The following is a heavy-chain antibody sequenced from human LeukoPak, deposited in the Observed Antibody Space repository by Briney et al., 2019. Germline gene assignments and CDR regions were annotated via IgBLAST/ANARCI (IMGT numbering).Heavy chain of an antibody. CDR1: GGSFSGYY. Sequence: SETLSLTCAVYGGSFSGYYWSWIRQPPGKGLEWIGEINHSGSTNYNPSLKSRVTRSVDTSKNQFSLKLSSVTAADTAVYYCARGEWELGYWGQGTLVTVSS. CDR2: INHSGST. CDR3: ARGEWELGY. D-gene: IGHD1-26*01. J-gene: IGHJ4*02. V-gene: IGHV4-34*01.